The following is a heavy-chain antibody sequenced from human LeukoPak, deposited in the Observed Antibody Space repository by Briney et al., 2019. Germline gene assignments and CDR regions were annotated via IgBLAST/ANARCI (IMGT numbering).Heavy chain of an antibody. D-gene: IGHD6-19*01. CDR1: GSTLSSYG. J-gene: IGHJ4*02. CDR2: IAYDGSNK. CDR3: ARDHEAGTRSVDY. V-gene: IGHV3-30*03. Sequence: QPGGSLRLSCAASGSTLSSYGMHWVRQAPGKGLEWVAVIAYDGSNKYYADSVKGRFTISRDNAKNSLYLQMNSLRAEDTAVYYCARDHEAGTRSVDYWGQGTLVTVSS.